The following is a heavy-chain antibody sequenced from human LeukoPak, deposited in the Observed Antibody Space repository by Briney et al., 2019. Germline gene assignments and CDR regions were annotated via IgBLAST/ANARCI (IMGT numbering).Heavy chain of an antibody. CDR1: GFTFSSYS. D-gene: IGHD2-21*02. V-gene: IGHV3-48*04. Sequence: GGSLRLSCAASGFTFSSYSMNWVRQAPGKGLEWVCYISSSGRTIYYADSVKGRFTISRDNAEDSLYLQMNSLRAEDTAVYRCMVTHPQHYYFDYWGQGTLVTVSS. J-gene: IGHJ4*02. CDR3: MVTHPQHYYFDY. CDR2: ISSSGRTI.